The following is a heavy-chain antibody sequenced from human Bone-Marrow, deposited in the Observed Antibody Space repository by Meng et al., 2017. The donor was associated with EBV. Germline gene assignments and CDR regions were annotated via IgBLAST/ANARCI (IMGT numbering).Heavy chain of an antibody. Sequence: QVQLLQSGAEGKKPGSSVKISCRTSGGTFRSDAVSWVRQSPGQGLEWMGGLIPMVGAPHYAQKFQGRVTIIADESTSTNSMELNSLRSEDTAMYYCASESGRGFTPDYWGQGTLVTVSS. CDR3: ASESGRGFTPDY. CDR2: LIPMVGAP. D-gene: IGHD3-10*01. V-gene: IGHV1-69*01. J-gene: IGHJ4*02. CDR1: GGTFRSDA.